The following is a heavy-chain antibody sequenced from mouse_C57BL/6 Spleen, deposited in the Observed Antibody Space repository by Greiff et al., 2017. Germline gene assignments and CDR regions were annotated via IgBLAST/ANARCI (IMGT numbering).Heavy chain of an antibody. D-gene: IGHD1-1*01. Sequence: EVMLVESGGGLVKPGGSLKLSCAASGFTFSSYTMSWVRQTPEKRLEWVATISGGGGNTYYPDSVKGRFTISGDNAKNTMYLQKSSLRSEDTALYYCARHADYYGSSYDWYFDVWGTGTTVTVSS. CDR3: ARHADYYGSSYDWYFDV. J-gene: IGHJ1*03. V-gene: IGHV5-9*01. CDR1: GFTFSSYT. CDR2: ISGGGGNT.